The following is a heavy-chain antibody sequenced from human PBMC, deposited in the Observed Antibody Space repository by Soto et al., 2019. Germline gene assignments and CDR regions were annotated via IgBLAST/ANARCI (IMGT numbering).Heavy chain of an antibody. Sequence: QVQLQESGPGLVKPSETLSLTCTVSGGSISSYYWSCIRQPPGKGLEWIGYIYYSGSTNYNPSLKSRVTISVDTSKNQFSLKLSSVTAADTAVYYCARLDYGDYVPYYYYYGMDVWGQGTTVTVSS. D-gene: IGHD4-17*01. CDR3: ARLDYGDYVPYYYYYGMDV. V-gene: IGHV4-59*08. CDR1: GGSISSYY. J-gene: IGHJ6*02. CDR2: IYYSGST.